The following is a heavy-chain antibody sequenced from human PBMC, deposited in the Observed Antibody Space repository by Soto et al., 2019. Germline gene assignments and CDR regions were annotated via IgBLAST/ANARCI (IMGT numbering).Heavy chain of an antibody. D-gene: IGHD3-10*01. CDR3: AHSITMVRGVIIGWFDP. J-gene: IGHJ5*02. CDR2: IYWDDDK. V-gene: IGHV2-5*02. Sequence: QITLKESGPTLVKPTQTLTLTCTFSGFSLSTSGVGVGWIRQPPGKALEWLALIYWDDDKRYSPSLKSRLTSTXDXSXNXXVLTMTNMDPVDTATYYCAHSITMVRGVIIGWFDPWGQGTLVTVSS. CDR1: GFSLSTSGVG.